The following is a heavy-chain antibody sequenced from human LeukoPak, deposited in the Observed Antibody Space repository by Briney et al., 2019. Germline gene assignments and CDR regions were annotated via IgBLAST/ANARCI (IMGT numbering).Heavy chain of an antibody. CDR1: GGSISSGSYY. CDR2: IYTSGST. V-gene: IGHV4-61*02. CDR3: ASTVVPAAMTRYYYYYYMDV. J-gene: IGHJ6*03. D-gene: IGHD2-2*01. Sequence: SETLSLTCTVSGGSISSGSYYWSWIRQPAGKGLEWIGRIYTSGSTNYNPSLKSRVTISVDTSKNQFSLKLSSVAAADTAVYYCASTVVPAAMTRYYYYYYMDVWGKGTTVTISS.